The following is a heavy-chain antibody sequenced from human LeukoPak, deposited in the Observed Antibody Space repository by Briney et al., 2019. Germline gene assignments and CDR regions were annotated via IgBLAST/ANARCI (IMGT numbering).Heavy chain of an antibody. Sequence: HPGGSLRLSCAASGFTFSSYAMSRVRQAPGKGLEWVSAISGSGGSTYYADSVKGRFTISRDNSKNTLYLQMNSLRAEDTAVYYCATPITQWLDTFSFDYWGQGTLVTVSS. J-gene: IGHJ4*02. CDR3: ATPITQWLDTFSFDY. CDR2: ISGSGGST. D-gene: IGHD6-19*01. CDR1: GFTFSSYA. V-gene: IGHV3-23*01.